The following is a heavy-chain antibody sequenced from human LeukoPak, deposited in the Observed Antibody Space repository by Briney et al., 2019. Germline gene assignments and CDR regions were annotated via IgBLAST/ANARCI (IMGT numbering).Heavy chain of an antibody. CDR1: GGSISGDY. V-gene: IGHV4-59*08. CDR3: ARLWDSSSSLDY. CDR2: IHYTGSS. J-gene: IGHJ4*02. Sequence: PSETLSLTCTVSGGSISGDYWSWLRQPPGKGLEWIGYIHYTGSSNYNPSLKRRVTMSVDTSKNQLSLKLSSVTAADTAVYYCARLWDSSSSLDYWGQGTLVTVSS. D-gene: IGHD6-6*01.